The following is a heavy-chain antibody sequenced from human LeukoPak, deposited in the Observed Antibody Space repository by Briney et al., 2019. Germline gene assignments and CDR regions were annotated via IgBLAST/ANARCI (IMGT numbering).Heavy chain of an antibody. J-gene: IGHJ3*02. V-gene: IGHV1-69*01. CDR2: IILIFGTA. Sequence: ASVKVSCKASGGTFSSYAISWVRQAPGQGLEWMGGIILIFGTANYAQKFQGRVTITADESTSTAYMELSSLRSEDTAVYYCARDRGEDCSSTSCYEVRSAFDIWGQGTMVTVSS. CDR1: GGTFSSYA. D-gene: IGHD2-2*01. CDR3: ARDRGEDCSSTSCYEVRSAFDI.